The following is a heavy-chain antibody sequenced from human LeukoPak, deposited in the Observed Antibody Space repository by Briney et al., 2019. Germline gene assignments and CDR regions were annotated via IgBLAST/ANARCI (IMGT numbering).Heavy chain of an antibody. CDR2: INPNSGGT. D-gene: IGHD4-17*01. V-gene: IGHV1-2*02. J-gene: IGHJ5*02. CDR3: ARRKTTVTTPTNNWFDP. Sequence: ASVTVSCKASGYTFTGYYMHWVRQAPGQGLEWMGWINPNSGGTNYAQKFQGMVTMTRDTSISTAYMELSRLRSDDTAVYYCARRKTTVTTPTNNWFDPWGQGTLVTVSS. CDR1: GYTFTGYY.